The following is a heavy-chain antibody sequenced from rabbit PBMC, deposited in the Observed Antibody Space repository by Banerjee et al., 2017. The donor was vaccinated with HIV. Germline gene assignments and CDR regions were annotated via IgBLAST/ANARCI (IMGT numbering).Heavy chain of an antibody. Sequence: QEQLEESGGDLVKPEGSLTLTCTASGFSFSSGYDLCWVRQAPGKGLEWIGYIDPVFSSTYYARWVNGRFTISSHNAQNTLYLQLNSLTAADTATYFCVRGDDDYPTYFNLWGPGTLVTVS. J-gene: IGHJ4*01. CDR3: VRGDDDYPTYFNL. V-gene: IGHV1S45*01. CDR2: IDPVFSST. CDR1: GFSFSSGYD. D-gene: IGHD2-1*01.